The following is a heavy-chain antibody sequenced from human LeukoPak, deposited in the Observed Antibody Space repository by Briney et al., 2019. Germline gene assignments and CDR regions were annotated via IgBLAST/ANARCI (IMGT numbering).Heavy chain of an antibody. J-gene: IGHJ2*01. D-gene: IGHD3-10*01. CDR1: GFTVSSNY. CDR2: IYSGGST. V-gene: IGHV3-53*01. Sequence: SRGSLRLSCAASGFTVSSNYMSWVRQAPGKGLEWVSVIYSGGSTYYADSVKGRFTISRDNSKNTLYLQMNSLRAEDTAVFYCASSMVRGVLNWYFDLWGRGTLVTVSS. CDR3: ASSMVRGVLNWYFDL.